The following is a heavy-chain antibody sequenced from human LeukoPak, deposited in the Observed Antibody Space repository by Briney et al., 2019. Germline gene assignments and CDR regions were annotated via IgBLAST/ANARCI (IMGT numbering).Heavy chain of an antibody. CDR2: IIPIVGIL. CDR1: GGTFSSYG. V-gene: IGHV1-69*04. Sequence: ASVKVSCKASGGTFSSYGISWVRQAPGLGLEWMGRIIPIVGILNYAQRFQGRVTITADNSTSIAYMELSSLRSEDTAVYYCARGGSYYFYNGMDVWGQGTTVTVSS. CDR3: ARGGSYYFYNGMDV. D-gene: IGHD1-26*01. J-gene: IGHJ6*02.